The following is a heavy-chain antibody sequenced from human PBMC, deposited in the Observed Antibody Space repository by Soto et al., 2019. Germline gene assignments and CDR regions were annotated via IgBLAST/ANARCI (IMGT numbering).Heavy chain of an antibody. D-gene: IGHD1-20*01. CDR3: ARDTESNRYND. V-gene: IGHV1-18*01. CDR2: IRPDNGNR. Sequence: ASVKVCCETCGYTFSTSGISWVRQAPGQGLEWVGWIRPDNGNRKSAQRLQGRVTLTTDTSASTAYMELRSLTYDDTAMYYCARDTESNRYNDWRQGTLVTVSS. J-gene: IGHJ1*01. CDR1: GYTFSTSG.